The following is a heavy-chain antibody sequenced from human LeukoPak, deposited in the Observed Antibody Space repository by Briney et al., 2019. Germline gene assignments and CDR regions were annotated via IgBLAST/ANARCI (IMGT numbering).Heavy chain of an antibody. Sequence: SETLSLTCTVSGGSISSYYWSWIRQPPGKGLEWIGYIYYSGSTNYNPSLKSRVTISVDTSKNQFSLKLSSVTAADTAVYYCARASAMVRGSAWFDSWGPGTLVTVS. CDR1: GGSISSYY. J-gene: IGHJ5*01. CDR2: IYYSGST. D-gene: IGHD3-10*01. V-gene: IGHV4-59*01. CDR3: ARASAMVRGSAWFDS.